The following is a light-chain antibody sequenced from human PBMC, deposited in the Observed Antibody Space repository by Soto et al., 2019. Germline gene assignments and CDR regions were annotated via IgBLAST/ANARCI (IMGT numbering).Light chain of an antibody. CDR2: GAS. J-gene: IGKJ4*01. CDR3: QQCGTSSRVT. Sequence: EIVLTQSPGTLSLSPGERATLSCRASQSVSSNFLAWYQQKPGQAPRLLIYGASSRATGIADRFSGSGSGTDFTLTISRLEPEDFAVYYCQQCGTSSRVTFGGGTKVDIK. CDR1: QSVSSNF. V-gene: IGKV3-20*01.